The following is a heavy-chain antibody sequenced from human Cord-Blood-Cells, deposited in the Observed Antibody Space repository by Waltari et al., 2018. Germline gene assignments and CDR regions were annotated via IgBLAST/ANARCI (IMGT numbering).Heavy chain of an antibody. CDR1: GFTFSSYS. D-gene: IGHD6-13*01. V-gene: IGHV3-21*01. Sequence: EVQLVESGGGLVKPGGSLRLSCAASGFTFSSYSMTWVRQDPGKGLEWVSSISSSSSYIYYADSVKGRFTISRDNAKNSLYLQMNSLRAEDTAVYYCARDPYSSSWYYFDYWGQGTLVTVSS. J-gene: IGHJ4*02. CDR3: ARDPYSSSWYYFDY. CDR2: ISSSSSYI.